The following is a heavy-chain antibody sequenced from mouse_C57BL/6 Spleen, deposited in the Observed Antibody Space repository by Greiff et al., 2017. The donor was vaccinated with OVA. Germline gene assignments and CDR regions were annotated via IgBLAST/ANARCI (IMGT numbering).Heavy chain of an antibody. V-gene: IGHV1-26*01. Sequence: EVQLQQSGPELVKPGASVKISCKASGYTFTDYYMNWVKQSHGKSLEWIGDINPNNGGTSYNQKFKGKATLTVDKSSSTAYMELRSLTSEDSAVYYCARNYGSSYPLAYWGQGTLVTVSA. CDR1: GYTFTDYY. CDR2: INPNNGGT. J-gene: IGHJ3*01. D-gene: IGHD1-1*01. CDR3: ARNYGSSYPLAY.